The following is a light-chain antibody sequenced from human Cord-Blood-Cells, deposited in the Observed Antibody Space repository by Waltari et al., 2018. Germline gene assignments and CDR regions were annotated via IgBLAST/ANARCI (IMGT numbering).Light chain of an antibody. J-gene: IGLJ3*02. CDR3: CSYAGSYTWV. V-gene: IGLV2-11*01. Sequence: QSALTQPRSVSGSPGQSVTISCTGTSSDVGGYNYVSWYQQHPGKAPKLMIYDVSKLPSGVPDRFSGSKSGNTASLTISGLQAEDEADYYCCSYAGSYTWVFGGGTKLTGL. CDR1: SSDVGGYNY. CDR2: DVS.